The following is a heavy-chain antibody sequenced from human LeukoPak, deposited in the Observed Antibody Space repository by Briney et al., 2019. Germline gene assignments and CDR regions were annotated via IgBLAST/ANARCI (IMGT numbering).Heavy chain of an antibody. J-gene: IGHJ5*02. CDR2: IRPTDGTT. CDR3: VRGQTSLDNWFDP. V-gene: IGHV3-48*01. CDR1: GFAFSNYG. Sequence: GGSLRLSCEASGFAFSNYGMNWVRQAPGKGLEWVSYIRPTDGTTHYTDAVEGRFTISRDNVKNSLSLQMTSLRVDDSAIYYCVRGQTSLDNWFDPWGQGTLVIVSS.